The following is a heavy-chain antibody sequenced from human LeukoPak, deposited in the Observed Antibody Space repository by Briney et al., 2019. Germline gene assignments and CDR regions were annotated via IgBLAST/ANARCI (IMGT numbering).Heavy chain of an antibody. V-gene: IGHV1-2*02. D-gene: IGHD3-22*01. CDR3: AREGGYDSSGYYGDY. CDR2: INPNSGGT. J-gene: IGHJ4*02. Sequence: ASVKVSCKASGYTFTGYYMHWVRQAPGQGLEWMGWINPNSGGTNYAQEFQGRVTMTRDTSISTAYMELSRLRSDDTAVYYCAREGGYDSSGYYGDYWGQGTLVTVSS. CDR1: GYTFTGYY.